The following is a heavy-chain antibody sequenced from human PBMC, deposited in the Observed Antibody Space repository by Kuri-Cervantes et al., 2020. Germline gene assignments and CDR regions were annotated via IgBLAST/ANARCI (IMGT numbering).Heavy chain of an antibody. CDR3: ARRYYDFWSGYYLNPFDY. V-gene: IGHV1-8*01. J-gene: IGHJ4*02. Sequence: ASVKVSCKASGYTFTSYDINWVRQATGQGLEWMGWMNPNSGNTGYAQKFQGRVTMTRNTSISTAYMELSSLRSEDTAVYYCARRYYDFWSGYYLNPFDYWGQGTLVTVSS. CDR1: GYTFTSYD. CDR2: MNPNSGNT. D-gene: IGHD3-3*01.